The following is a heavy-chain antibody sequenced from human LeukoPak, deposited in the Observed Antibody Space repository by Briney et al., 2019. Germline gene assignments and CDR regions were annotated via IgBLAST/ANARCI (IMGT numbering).Heavy chain of an antibody. V-gene: IGHV3-30*02. J-gene: IGHJ4*02. CDR2: IRSDGNSE. CDR3: ARKEVGGNYYFDY. Sequence: GGSLRLSCAASGFTFSSYGMHWVRQAPGKGLEWVAFIRSDGNSENYADSVKGRFTISRDNSKNTLYLQMNSLRTEDTAVYYCARKEVGGNYYFDYWGQGTLVTVSS. D-gene: IGHD1-26*01. CDR1: GFTFSSYG.